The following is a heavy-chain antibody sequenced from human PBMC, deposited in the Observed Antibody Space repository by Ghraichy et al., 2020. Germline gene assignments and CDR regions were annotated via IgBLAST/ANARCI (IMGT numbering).Heavy chain of an antibody. Sequence: GGSLRLSCAASGFTFTTYGMHWVRQAPGRGLEWVAVMSSDGSREFYADSVKGRFTISRDDSKNRLYLQMNSLRGEDTAVYYCAKKTRMFSHTSWAFDGWGQGTMVTVSS. CDR1: GFTFTTYG. CDR2: MSSDGSRE. CDR3: AKKTRMFSHTSWAFDG. V-gene: IGHV3-30*18. D-gene: IGHD2-2*01. J-gene: IGHJ3*01.